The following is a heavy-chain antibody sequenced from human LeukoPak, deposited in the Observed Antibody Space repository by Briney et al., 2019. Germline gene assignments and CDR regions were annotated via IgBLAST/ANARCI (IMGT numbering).Heavy chain of an antibody. J-gene: IGHJ4*02. V-gene: IGHV3-23*01. D-gene: IGHD1-26*01. Sequence: PGGSLRLSCAASGLTFSSYAMSWVRQAPGKGLEWVSAISGSGGSTYYADSVKGRFTISRDNSKNTLYLQMNSLRAEDTAVYYCAKDRVSSGSYYGWYYFDYWGQGTLVTVSS. CDR1: GLTFSSYA. CDR2: ISGSGGST. CDR3: AKDRVSSGSYYGWYYFDY.